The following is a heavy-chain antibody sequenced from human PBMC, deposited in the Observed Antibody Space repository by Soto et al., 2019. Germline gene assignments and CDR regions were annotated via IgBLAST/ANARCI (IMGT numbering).Heavy chain of an antibody. CDR2: ISSSSSYI. V-gene: IGHV3-21*01. CDR3: ARDLSTLNAFDI. J-gene: IGHJ3*02. D-gene: IGHD2-2*01. CDR1: GFTFSSYS. Sequence: GGSLRLSCAASGFTFSSYSMNWVRQAPGKGLEWVSSISSSSSYIYYADSVKGRFTISRDNAKNSLYLQMNSLRAEDTAVYYCARDLSTLNAFDIWGQGTMVTVSS.